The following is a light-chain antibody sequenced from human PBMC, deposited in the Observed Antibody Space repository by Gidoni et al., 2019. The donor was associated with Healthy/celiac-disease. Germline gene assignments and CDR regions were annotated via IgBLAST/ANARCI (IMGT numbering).Light chain of an antibody. CDR2: WAS. V-gene: IGKV4-1*01. J-gene: IGKJ2*01. Sequence: DIVITQSPDSLALFLGERATINCKSSQSVLYSSNNKNYLAWYQQKPGQPPKLLIYWASTRESGVPDRFSGSGSGTDFTLTISSLQAEDVAVYYCQQYYSTLYTFGQGTKLEIK. CDR3: QQYYSTLYT. CDR1: QSVLYSSNNKNY.